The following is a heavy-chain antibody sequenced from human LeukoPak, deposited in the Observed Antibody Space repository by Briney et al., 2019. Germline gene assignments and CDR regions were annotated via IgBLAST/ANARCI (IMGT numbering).Heavy chain of an antibody. CDR2: ISSSSSYI. J-gene: IGHJ4*02. Sequence: GGSLRLSCAASGFTFSSYSMNWVRQAPGKGLECVSSISSSSSYIYYADSVKGRFTISRDNAKNSLYLQMNSLRAEDTAVYYCARDPPLCSGGSCYFDYWGQGTLVTVSS. CDR3: ARDPPLCSGGSCYFDY. V-gene: IGHV3-21*01. D-gene: IGHD2-15*01. CDR1: GFTFSSYS.